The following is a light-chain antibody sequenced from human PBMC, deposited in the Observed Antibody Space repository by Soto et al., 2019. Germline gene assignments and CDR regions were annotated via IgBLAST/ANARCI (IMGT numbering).Light chain of an antibody. J-gene: IGLJ2*01. V-gene: IGLV4-69*01. CDR1: SGHSSYS. CDR2: LDSDGRH. CDR3: QTWGTGIQV. Sequence: QSVLTQSPSASASLGASVKLTCTLSSGHSSYSIAWHQLQPEKGPRYLLTLDSDGRHFKGDGIPDRFSASSSGAERYLTISSLQSEDEAAYYCQTWGTGIQVFGGGTKLTVL.